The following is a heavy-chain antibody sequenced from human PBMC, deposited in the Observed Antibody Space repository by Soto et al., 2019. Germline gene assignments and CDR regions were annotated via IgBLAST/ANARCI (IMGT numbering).Heavy chain of an antibody. J-gene: IGHJ3*02. CDR1: GYTFTSYA. V-gene: IGHV1-3*01. Sequence: ASVKVSCKASGYTFTSYAMHWVRQAPGQRLEWMGWINAGNGNTKYSQKFQGRVTITRDTSASTAYMELSSLRSEDTAVYYCATTRHCSGGSCLNNAFDIWGQGTMVTVSS. CDR3: ATTRHCSGGSCLNNAFDI. D-gene: IGHD2-15*01. CDR2: INAGNGNT.